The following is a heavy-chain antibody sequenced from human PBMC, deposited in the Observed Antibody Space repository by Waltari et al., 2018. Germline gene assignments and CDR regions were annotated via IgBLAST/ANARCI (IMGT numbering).Heavy chain of an antibody. Sequence: QVQLVQSGAEVKKPGSSVKVSCQASGGPFSSYAIRWVRQAPGQGLEWMGRIIPIFGTANYAQKFQGRVTITADKSTSTAYMELSSLRSEDTAVYYCAIVATIKEHYYGMDVWGQGTTVTVSS. CDR2: IIPIFGTA. CDR1: GGPFSSYA. CDR3: AIVATIKEHYYGMDV. V-gene: IGHV1-69*08. D-gene: IGHD5-12*01. J-gene: IGHJ6*02.